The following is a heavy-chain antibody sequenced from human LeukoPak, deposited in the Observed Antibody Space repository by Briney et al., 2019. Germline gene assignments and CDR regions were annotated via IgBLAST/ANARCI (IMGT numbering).Heavy chain of an antibody. V-gene: IGHV3-74*01. Sequence: GGSLRLSCAVSGFTFSSYWMHWVRQAPGKGLVWVSRIKSDGSSTNYADSVKGRFTISRDNAKNSLYLQMNSLRAEDTAVYYCARNYDILTGYPNYYYYYGMDVWGQGTTVTVSS. CDR1: GFTFSSYW. D-gene: IGHD3-9*01. J-gene: IGHJ6*02. CDR3: ARNYDILTGYPNYYYYYGMDV. CDR2: IKSDGSST.